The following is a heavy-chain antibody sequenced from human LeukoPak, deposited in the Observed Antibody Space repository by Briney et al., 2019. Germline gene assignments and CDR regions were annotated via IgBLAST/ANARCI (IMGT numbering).Heavy chain of an antibody. CDR2: IYHSGST. D-gene: IGHD6-6*01. Sequence: PSETLSLTCTVSGYSISSGYYWGCIRQPPGKELEGIGSIYHSGSTYYNPSLKSRVTISVDTSKNQFSLKLSSVTAADTAVYYCARGGIGSSSAAGVDYWGQGTLVTVSS. CDR3: ARGGIGSSSAAGVDY. V-gene: IGHV4-38-2*02. CDR1: GYSISSGYY. J-gene: IGHJ4*02.